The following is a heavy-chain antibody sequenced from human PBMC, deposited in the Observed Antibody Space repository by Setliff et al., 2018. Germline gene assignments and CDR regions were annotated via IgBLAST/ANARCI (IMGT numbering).Heavy chain of an antibody. Sequence: ASVKVSCKASGYIFSSYGISWVRQAPGQGLQWMGWISSYNSDVTNYAQRFQGRITMTTDTSTSVAYMDLRGLRSDDTAIYYCAISTLSICSGGSCPNVFDVWGPGTMVTVSS. CDR2: ISSYNSDVT. CDR3: AISTLSICSGGSCPNVFDV. D-gene: IGHD2-15*01. V-gene: IGHV1-18*01. CDR1: GYIFSSYG. J-gene: IGHJ3*01.